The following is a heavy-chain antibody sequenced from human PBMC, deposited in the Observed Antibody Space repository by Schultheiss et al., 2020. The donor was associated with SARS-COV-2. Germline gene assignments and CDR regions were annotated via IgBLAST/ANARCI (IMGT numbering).Heavy chain of an antibody. CDR3: ARDVGIAAATTDYYYGMDV. V-gene: IGHV1-69*13. J-gene: IGHJ6*02. CDR2: IIPIFGTA. D-gene: IGHD6-13*01. CDR1: GGTFSSYA. Sequence: SVKVSCKASGGTFSSYAISWVRQAPGQGLEWMGGIIPIFGTANYAQKFQGRVTITADESTSTAYMELSSLRSEDTAVYYCARDVGIAAATTDYYYGMDVWGQETTVTVSS.